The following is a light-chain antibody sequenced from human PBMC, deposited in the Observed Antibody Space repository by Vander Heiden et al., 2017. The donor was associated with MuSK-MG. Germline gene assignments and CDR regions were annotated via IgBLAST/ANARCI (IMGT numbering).Light chain of an antibody. V-gene: IGKV3-11*01. Sequence: EIVLTQSPATLSLSPGEGATLSCRASQSVSSYLAWYQQKPGQAPMLLIYEASNRATGIPARFSGSGSGTDFTLTISSLEPEDFAVYYCQQRINWPSTFGGGTKVEIK. CDR3: QQRINWPST. J-gene: IGKJ4*01. CDR1: QSVSSY. CDR2: EAS.